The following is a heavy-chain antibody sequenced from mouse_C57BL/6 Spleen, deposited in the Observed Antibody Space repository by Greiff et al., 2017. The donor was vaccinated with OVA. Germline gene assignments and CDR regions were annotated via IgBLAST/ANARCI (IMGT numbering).Heavy chain of an antibody. CDR2: ISDGGSYT. Sequence: EVHLVESGGGLVKPGGSLKLSCAASGFTFSSYAMSWVRQTPGKRLEWVATISDGGSYTYYPDNVKGRFTISRDNAKNNLYLQMSHLKSEDTAMYYCAREDGSSYNYWGQGTTLTVSS. CDR1: GFTFSSYA. D-gene: IGHD1-1*01. J-gene: IGHJ2*01. V-gene: IGHV5-4*01. CDR3: AREDGSSYNY.